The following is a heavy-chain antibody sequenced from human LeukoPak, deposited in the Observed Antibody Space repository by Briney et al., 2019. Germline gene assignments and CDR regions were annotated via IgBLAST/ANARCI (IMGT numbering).Heavy chain of an antibody. CDR2: IWYDGSNK. CDR3: ARGGSKYNWFDP. J-gene: IGHJ5*02. V-gene: IGHV3-33*08. CDR1: GFSFSYYW. Sequence: GGSLRLSCAASGFSFSYYWMSWVRQAPGKGLEWVAVIWYDGSNKYYADSVKGRFTISRDNSKNTLYLQMNSLRAEDTAMYYCARGGSKYNWFDPWGQGTLVTVSS. D-gene: IGHD6-13*01.